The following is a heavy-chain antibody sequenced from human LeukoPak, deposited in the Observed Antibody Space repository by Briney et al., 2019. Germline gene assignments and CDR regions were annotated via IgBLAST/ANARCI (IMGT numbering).Heavy chain of an antibody. Sequence: SVKVSCKAPGGTFSSYTISWVRQAPGQGLEWMGRIIPILGIANYAQKFQGRVTITADKSTSTAYMELSSLRSEDTAVYYCARGYQLLIFDYWGQGTLVTVSS. D-gene: IGHD2-2*01. CDR1: GGTFSSYT. CDR2: IIPILGIA. V-gene: IGHV1-69*02. CDR3: ARGYQLLIFDY. J-gene: IGHJ4*02.